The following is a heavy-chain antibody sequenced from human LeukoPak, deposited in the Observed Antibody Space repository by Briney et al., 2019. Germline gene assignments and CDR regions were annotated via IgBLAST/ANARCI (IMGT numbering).Heavy chain of an antibody. V-gene: IGHV3-30-3*01. CDR2: ISYDGSNK. D-gene: IGHD2-8*02. CDR1: GFLFSTYA. Sequence: PGRSLRLSCTASGFLFSTYAMHWVRQAPGKGLEWVAVISYDGSNKYYADSVKGRFTISRDNSKSTLSLQMNSLGPDDTALYYCARGLFTGGTYFAYWGQGTLVTVSS. CDR3: ARGLFTGGTYFAY. J-gene: IGHJ4*02.